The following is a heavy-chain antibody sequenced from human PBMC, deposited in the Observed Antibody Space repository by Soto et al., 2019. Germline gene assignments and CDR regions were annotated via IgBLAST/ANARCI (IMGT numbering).Heavy chain of an antibody. CDR1: GFTFSSYA. J-gene: IGHJ5*02. V-gene: IGHV3-23*01. CDR3: AKAPVAPAIVATMGMKGGISS. Sequence: EVQLLESGGGLVQPGGSLRLSCAASGFTFSSYAMSWVRQAPGKGLEWVSAISGSGGSTYYADSVKGRFTISRDNSKNTLYLQMNSLRAGDTAVYYCAKAPVAPAIVATMGMKGGISSWGQGTLVTVSS. D-gene: IGHD5-12*01. CDR2: ISGSGGST.